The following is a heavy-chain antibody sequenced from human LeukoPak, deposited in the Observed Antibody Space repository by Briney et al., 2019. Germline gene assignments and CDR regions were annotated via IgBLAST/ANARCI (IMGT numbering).Heavy chain of an antibody. V-gene: IGHV3-73*01. J-gene: IGHJ2*01. CDR2: IRSKANSYAT. CDR3: TRRGDGYNYWYFDL. Sequence: GGSLGLSCAASGFTFSGSAMHWVRQASGKGLEWVGRIRSKANSYATAYAASVKGRFTISRDDSKNTAYLQMNSLKTEDTAVYYCTRRGDGYNYWYFDLWGRGTLVTVSS. CDR1: GFTFSGSA. D-gene: IGHD5-24*01.